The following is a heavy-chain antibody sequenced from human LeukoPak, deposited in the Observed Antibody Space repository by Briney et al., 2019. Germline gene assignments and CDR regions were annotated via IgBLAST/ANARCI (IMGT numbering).Heavy chain of an antibody. CDR1: GGSISSGSYY. CDR3: AGGGMEWLSLYYFDY. J-gene: IGHJ4*02. V-gene: IGHV4-61*02. D-gene: IGHD3-3*01. Sequence: PSQTLSLTCTVSGGSISSGSYYWSWIRQPAGKGLEWIGRIYTSGSTNYNPSLKGRVTISVDTSKNQFSLKLSSVTAADTAVYYCAGGGMEWLSLYYFDYWGQGTLVTVSS. CDR2: IYTSGST.